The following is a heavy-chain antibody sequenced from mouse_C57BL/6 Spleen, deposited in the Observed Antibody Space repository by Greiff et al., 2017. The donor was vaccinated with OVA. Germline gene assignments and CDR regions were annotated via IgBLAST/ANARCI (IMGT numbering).Heavy chain of an antibody. Sequence: QVQLQQSGAELVRPGASVTLSCKASGYTFTDYEMHWVKQTPVHGLEWIGAIDPETGGTAYNQKFKGKAILTADKSSSTAYMELRSLTSEDSAVYYCTRGGYYYGSSPYWGQGTTLTVSS. CDR2: IDPETGGT. CDR1: GYTFTDYE. J-gene: IGHJ2*01. D-gene: IGHD1-1*01. V-gene: IGHV1-15*01. CDR3: TRGGYYYGSSPY.